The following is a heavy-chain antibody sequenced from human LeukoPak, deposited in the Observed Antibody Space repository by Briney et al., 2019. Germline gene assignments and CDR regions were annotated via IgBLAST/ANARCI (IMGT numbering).Heavy chain of an antibody. CDR3: LYSYGYAYAA. CDR1: GGTFSSYA. V-gene: IGHV1-69*05. CDR2: IIPIFGTA. Sequence: SVKVSCKASGGTFSSYAISWVRQAPGQGLEWMGRIIPIFGTANYAQKFQGRVTITTDESTSTAYMELSSLRSEHTAVYYCLYSYGYAYAAWGQGTLVTVSS. D-gene: IGHD5-18*01. J-gene: IGHJ4*02.